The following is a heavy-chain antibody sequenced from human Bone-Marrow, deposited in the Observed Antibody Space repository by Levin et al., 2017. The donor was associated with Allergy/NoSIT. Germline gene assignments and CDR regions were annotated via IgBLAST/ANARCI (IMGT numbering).Heavy chain of an antibody. V-gene: IGHV3-30-3*01. J-gene: IGHJ4*02. CDR3: ARFVVVPAATDNFDY. CDR2: ISYDGSNK. CDR1: GFTFSSYA. Sequence: GESLKISCAASGFTFSSYAMHWVRQAPGKGLEWVAVISYDGSNKYYADSVKGRFTISRDNSKNTLYLQMNSLRAEDTAVYYCARFVVVPAATDNFDYWGQGTLVTVSS. D-gene: IGHD2-2*01.